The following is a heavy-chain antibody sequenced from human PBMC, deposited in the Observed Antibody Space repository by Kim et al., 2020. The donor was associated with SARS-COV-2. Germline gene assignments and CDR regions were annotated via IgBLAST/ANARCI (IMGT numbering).Heavy chain of an antibody. CDR2: INHSGST. V-gene: IGHV4-34*01. D-gene: IGHD6-13*01. CDR1: GGSFSGYY. Sequence: SETLSLTCAVYGGSFSGYYWSWIRQPPGKGLEWIGEINHSGSTNYNPSLKSRVTISVDTSKNQFSLKLSSVTAADTAVYYCARVAPRPFARAAATGWFDPWGQGTLVTVSS. J-gene: IGHJ5*02. CDR3: ARVAPRPFARAAATGWFDP.